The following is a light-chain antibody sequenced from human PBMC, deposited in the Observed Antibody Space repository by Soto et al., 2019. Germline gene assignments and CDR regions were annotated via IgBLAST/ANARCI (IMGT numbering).Light chain of an antibody. V-gene: IGLV2-8*01. CDR1: SSYVGGYDY. Sequence: QPPSASGSPGQSVTISCTGTSSYVGGYDYVCCYQQHPGKAPKLMIDEVTIRPSGGSDRFSGSKSGNTAYLTIAGIQVEDAAEYVCFSFTTPSTHVFGTGTEFTLL. CDR2: EVT. CDR3: FSFTTPSTHV. J-gene: IGLJ1*01.